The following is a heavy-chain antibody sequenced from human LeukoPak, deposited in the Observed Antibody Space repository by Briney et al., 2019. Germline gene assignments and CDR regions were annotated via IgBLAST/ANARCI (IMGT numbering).Heavy chain of an antibody. CDR1: GGTFSSYA. CDR2: IIPIFGTA. Sequence: GAPVKVSCKASGGTFSSYAISWVRQAPGQGLEWMGGIIPIFGTANYAQKFQGRVTITADESTSTAYMELSSLRSEDTAVYYCARGYCSGGSCFGFGDYYYYMDVWGKGTTVTVSS. J-gene: IGHJ6*03. D-gene: IGHD2-15*01. CDR3: ARGYCSGGSCFGFGDYYYYMDV. V-gene: IGHV1-69*13.